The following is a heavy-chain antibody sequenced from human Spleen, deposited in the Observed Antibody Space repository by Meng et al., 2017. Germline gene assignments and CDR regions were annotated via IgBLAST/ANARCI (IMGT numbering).Heavy chain of an antibody. CDR3: ARAGYSYGCDTWFDP. J-gene: IGHJ5*02. CDR1: GGTPDRYR. D-gene: IGHD5-18*01. CDR2: IIPSLETA. V-gene: IGHV1-69*08. Sequence: VPELRKPGSSLKVSCKATGGTPDRYRTSWVLQSPGKGLEWMGRIIPSLETANYKKRFQDRLTITADKGTTTAYLALTNLRSYDTGIYYCARAGYSYGCDTWFDPWGQGTLVTVSS.